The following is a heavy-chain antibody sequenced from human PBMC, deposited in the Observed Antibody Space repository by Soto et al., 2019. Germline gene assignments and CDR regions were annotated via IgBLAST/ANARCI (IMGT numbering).Heavy chain of an antibody. D-gene: IGHD5-18*01. CDR3: ATLYSSPHYYYYGMDV. V-gene: IGHV3-30*03. CDR1: GFTFSSYG. Sequence: QVQLVESGGGVVQPGRSLRLSCAASGFTFSSYGMHWVRQAPGKGLEWVAVISYDGSNKYYADSVKGRFTISRDNSKNLLYLQMNSLRAEDTAVYYCATLYSSPHYYYYGMDVWGQGTTVTVSS. CDR2: ISYDGSNK. J-gene: IGHJ6*02.